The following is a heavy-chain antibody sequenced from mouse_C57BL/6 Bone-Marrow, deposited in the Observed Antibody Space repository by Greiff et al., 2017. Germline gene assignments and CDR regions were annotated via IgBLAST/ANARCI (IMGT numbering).Heavy chain of an antibody. D-gene: IGHD2-3*01. J-gene: IGHJ3*01. CDR3: ARGGADGYYPAWFAY. V-gene: IGHV1-53*01. CDR2: INPSNGGT. CDR1: GYTFTSYW. Sequence: VQLQQPGTELVKPGASVKLSCKASGYTFTSYWMHWVKQRPGQGLEWIGNINPSNGGTNYNEKFKSKATLTVDKSSSTAYMQLSSLTSEDSAVYYCARGGADGYYPAWFAYWGQGTLVTVSA.